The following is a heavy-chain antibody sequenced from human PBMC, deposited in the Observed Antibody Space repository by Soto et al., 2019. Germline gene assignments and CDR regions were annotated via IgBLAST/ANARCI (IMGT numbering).Heavy chain of an antibody. CDR1: VFIFSANY. CDR3: ARVGLSAADFDY. CDR2: IGGTSNVI. Sequence: GSLRLSCQASVFIFSANYMTWIRQAPGKGLEWVSYIGGTSNVIYYADSVKGRFTISRDNAKNSLYLQMNSLRAEDTAVYYCARVGLSAADFDYWGQGALVTVSS. D-gene: IGHD6-25*01. J-gene: IGHJ4*02. V-gene: IGHV3-11*01.